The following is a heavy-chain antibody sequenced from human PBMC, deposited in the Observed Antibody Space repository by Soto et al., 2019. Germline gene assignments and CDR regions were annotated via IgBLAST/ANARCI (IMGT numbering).Heavy chain of an antibody. CDR2: IYYSGST. D-gene: IGHD6-13*01. J-gene: IGHJ6*02. CDR1: GGSISSGGYY. Sequence: PSETLSLTCTVSGGSISSGGYYWSWIRQHPGKGLEWIGYIYYSGSTYYNPSLKSRVTISVDTSKNQFSLKLSSVTAADTAVYYCAREESLLGIAAAGADNYYYYYGMDVWGQGTTVTVSS. CDR3: AREESLLGIAAAGADNYYYYYGMDV. V-gene: IGHV4-31*03.